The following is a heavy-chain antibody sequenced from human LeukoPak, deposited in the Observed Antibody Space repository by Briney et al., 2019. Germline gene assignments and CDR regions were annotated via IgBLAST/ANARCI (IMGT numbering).Heavy chain of an antibody. CDR2: MNPNSGNT. CDR3: AREGCGSTSCYTNWFDP. CDR1: GYTFTSYD. J-gene: IGHJ5*02. D-gene: IGHD2-2*02. V-gene: IGHV1-8*03. Sequence: GASVKVSCKASGYTFTSYDINWVRQATGQGLEWMGWMNPNSGNTGYAQKFQGRVTITRNTSISTAYMELSSLRSEDTAVYYCAREGCGSTSCYTNWFDPWGQGTLVTVSS.